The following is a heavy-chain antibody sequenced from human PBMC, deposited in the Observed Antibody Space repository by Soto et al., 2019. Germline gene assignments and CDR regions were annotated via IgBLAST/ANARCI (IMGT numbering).Heavy chain of an antibody. J-gene: IGHJ4*02. CDR3: AREDGIVGATSAFDY. Sequence: EVQLLESGGALVQPGGSLRLSCAASGFGFSTHALSWVRQAPGKGLEWLSSITNTGITTHYADSVKGRFTISRENSRNTLHLQMNSLRAEDTAVYYCAREDGIVGATSAFDYWGQGTLVTVSS. CDR2: ITNTGITT. D-gene: IGHD1-26*01. V-gene: IGHV3-23*01. CDR1: GFGFSTHA.